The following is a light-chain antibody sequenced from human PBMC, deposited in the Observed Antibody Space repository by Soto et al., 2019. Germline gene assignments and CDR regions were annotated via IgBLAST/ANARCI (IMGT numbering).Light chain of an antibody. V-gene: IGKV3-15*01. CDR1: QSVSSN. CDR2: GAS. Sequence: EIVMTQAPAPLYVSPGERATLSCRASQSVSSNLAWYQQKPGQAPRLISYGASTRATGMPARFSGSGSGTAVTPTISSLQSEDVGVYFCQQYNNCRPLSFGGGIKVAIK. CDR3: QQYNNCRPLS. J-gene: IGKJ4*01.